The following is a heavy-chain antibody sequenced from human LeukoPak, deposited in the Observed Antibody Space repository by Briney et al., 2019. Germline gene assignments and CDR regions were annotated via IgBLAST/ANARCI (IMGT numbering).Heavy chain of an antibody. V-gene: IGHV3-23*01. D-gene: IGHD4-17*01. CDR2: ISISGSKT. J-gene: IGHJ4*02. Sequence: GGSLRPSCAASEFDFSSHAMTWVRQAPGKGLEWVSAISISGSKTYYAGSVKGRFTISRDNSKNTLYLQMNSLRAEDTAVYYCANEIRPNDYWGQGTQVTVSS. CDR3: ANEIRPNDY. CDR1: EFDFSSHA.